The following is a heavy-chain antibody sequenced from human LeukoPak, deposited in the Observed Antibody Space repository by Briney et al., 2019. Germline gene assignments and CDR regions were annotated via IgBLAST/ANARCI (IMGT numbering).Heavy chain of an antibody. Sequence: GGSLRLSCAASRFTFSNYWMSWVRQAPGKGLEWVANIDQDGSEKYYAESVKGRFTISRDNAKNSLYLQMNSLRAEDTALYYCVYGGSYYVAWGQGTLVTVSS. CDR1: RFTFSNYW. V-gene: IGHV3-7*01. D-gene: IGHD1-26*01. CDR2: IDQDGSEK. CDR3: VYGGSYYVA. J-gene: IGHJ5*02.